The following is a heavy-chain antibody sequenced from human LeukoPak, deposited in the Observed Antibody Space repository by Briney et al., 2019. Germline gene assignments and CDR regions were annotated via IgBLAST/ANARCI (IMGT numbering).Heavy chain of an antibody. Sequence: PGRSLRLSCAASEFTFSSYGMHWVRQAPGKGLEWVAVIWYDGSNKYYADSVKGRFTISRDNSKNTLYLQMSSLRAEDTAVYYCAKDCPYSSGCLDYWGQGTLVTVSS. V-gene: IGHV3-33*06. CDR2: IWYDGSNK. CDR3: AKDCPYSSGCLDY. D-gene: IGHD6-19*01. J-gene: IGHJ4*02. CDR1: EFTFSSYG.